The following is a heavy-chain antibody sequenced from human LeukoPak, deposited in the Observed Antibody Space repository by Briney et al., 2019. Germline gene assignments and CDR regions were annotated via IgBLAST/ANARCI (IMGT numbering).Heavy chain of an antibody. CDR3: ARGPPLSLDPYYFDY. J-gene: IGHJ4*02. CDR2: IYYSGST. Sequence: PSETLSLTCTVSGGSISSGGYYWSWIRQHPGKGLEWIGYIYYSGSTYYNPSLKSRVTISVDTSKNQFSLKLSSVTAADTAVYYCARGPPLSLDPYYFDYWGQGTLVTVSS. V-gene: IGHV4-31*03. D-gene: IGHD3-16*01. CDR1: GGSISSGGYY.